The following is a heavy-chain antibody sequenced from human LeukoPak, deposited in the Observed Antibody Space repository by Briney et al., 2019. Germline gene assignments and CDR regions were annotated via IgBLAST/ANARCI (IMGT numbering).Heavy chain of an antibody. CDR3: ARQRETAVAGTGFDH. CDR1: GFTFSSYD. Sequence: PGGSLRLSCAASGFTFSSYDMHWVRQAPGRGLEWVSAIGTVGDTYYPASMKGRFTISRENAKNSLYLRMNSLRAGDTAVYYCARQRETAVAGTGFDHWGQGTLVAVSS. CDR2: IGTVGDT. J-gene: IGHJ4*02. V-gene: IGHV3-13*01. D-gene: IGHD6-19*01.